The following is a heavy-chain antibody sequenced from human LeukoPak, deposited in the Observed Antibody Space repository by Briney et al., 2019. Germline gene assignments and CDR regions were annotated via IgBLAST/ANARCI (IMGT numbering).Heavy chain of an antibody. CDR1: GGSISSYY. CDR3: ARGRAAANPLFWYFDL. Sequence: NPSETLSLTCTVSGGSISSYYWSWIRQPPGKGLEWIGYIYYSGSTNYNPSLKSRVTISVDTSKNQFSLKLSSVTAADTAVYYCARGRAAANPLFWYFDLWGRGTLVTDSS. V-gene: IGHV4-59*01. D-gene: IGHD2-2*01. CDR2: IYYSGST. J-gene: IGHJ2*01.